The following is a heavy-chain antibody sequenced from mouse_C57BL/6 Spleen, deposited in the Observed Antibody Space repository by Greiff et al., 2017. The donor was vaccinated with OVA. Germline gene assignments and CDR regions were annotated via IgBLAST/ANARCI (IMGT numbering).Heavy chain of an antibody. V-gene: IGHV1-82*01. CDR2: IYPGDGDT. D-gene: IGHD2-3*01. J-gene: IGHJ2*01. CDR3: ARIYDGYRGDY. CDR1: GYAFSSSW. Sequence: QVQLQQSGPELVKPGASVKISCKASGYAFSSSWMNWVKQRPGKGLEWIGRIYPGDGDTNYNEKFKGKATLTADKASSTAYMQLSSLTSEDSAVYFCARIYDGYRGDYWGQGTTLTVSS.